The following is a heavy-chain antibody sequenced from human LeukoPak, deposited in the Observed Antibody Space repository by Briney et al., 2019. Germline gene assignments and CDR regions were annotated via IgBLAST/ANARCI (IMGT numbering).Heavy chain of an antibody. CDR2: INPNSGGT. V-gene: IGHV1-2*02. CDR1: GYTFTGYY. D-gene: IGHD5-18*01. J-gene: IGHJ6*02. Sequence: GASVKVSCKASGYTFTGYYMHWVRQAPGQGLEWMGWINPNSGGTNYAQKFQGRVTMARDTSISTAYMELSRLRSDDTAVYYCARSFGYSYGRVVSYYYYGMDVWGQGTTVTVSS. CDR3: ARSFGYSYGRVVSYYYYGMDV.